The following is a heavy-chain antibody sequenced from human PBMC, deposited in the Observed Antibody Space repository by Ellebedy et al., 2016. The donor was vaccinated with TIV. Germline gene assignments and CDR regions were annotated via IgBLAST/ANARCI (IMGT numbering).Heavy chain of an antibody. D-gene: IGHD6-13*01. J-gene: IGHJ6*02. CDR2: IGRSGGAT. Sequence: GESLKISXAASGFTFSNYAMSWVRQAPGKGLEWVSVIGRSGGATYFADSVKGRFTITRDDSNNTVYLQMNSLRADDTAVYYCAKWGASSWTYYYYGMDVWGQGTTVTVSS. CDR1: GFTFSNYA. V-gene: IGHV3-23*01. CDR3: AKWGASSWTYYYYGMDV.